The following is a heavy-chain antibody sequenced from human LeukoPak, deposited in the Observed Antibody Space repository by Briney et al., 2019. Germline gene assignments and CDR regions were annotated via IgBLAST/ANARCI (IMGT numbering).Heavy chain of an antibody. CDR2: INHSGST. CDR1: GGSFVGYY. D-gene: IGHD3-22*01. CDR3: ARYYYDSSGYPAFDY. Sequence: SETLSLTCAVYGGSFVGYYSSWIRQPPGKGLEWIGEINHSGSTNYNPSLKSRVTISVDTSKNQFSLNLSSVTAGERAVYYCARYYYDSSGYPAFDYWGQGTLVTVSS. V-gene: IGHV4-34*01. J-gene: IGHJ4*02.